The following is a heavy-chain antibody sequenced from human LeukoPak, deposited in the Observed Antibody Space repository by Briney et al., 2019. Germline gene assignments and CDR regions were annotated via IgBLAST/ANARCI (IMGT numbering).Heavy chain of an antibody. Sequence: ASVKVSCKASGYTFTGYYMHWVRQAPGQGIEWMGWINPNSGGTNYAQKFQGRVTMTRDTSISTAYMELSRLRSDDTAVYYCARLVGATLSAFDIWGQGTMVTVSS. CDR1: GYTFTGYY. D-gene: IGHD1-26*01. CDR2: INPNSGGT. J-gene: IGHJ3*02. V-gene: IGHV1-2*02. CDR3: ARLVGATLSAFDI.